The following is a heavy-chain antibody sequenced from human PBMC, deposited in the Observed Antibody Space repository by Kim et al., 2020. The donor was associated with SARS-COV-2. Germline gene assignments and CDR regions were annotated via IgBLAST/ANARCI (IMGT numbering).Heavy chain of an antibody. J-gene: IGHJ3*02. CDR3: ARLPRGTFDI. Sequence: STYYNHALKNRVTISIDTSNNQFSLNLNSVTAADTAVYFCARLPRGTFDIWGQGTMVTVSS. D-gene: IGHD3-10*01. V-gene: IGHV4-39*01. CDR2: ST.